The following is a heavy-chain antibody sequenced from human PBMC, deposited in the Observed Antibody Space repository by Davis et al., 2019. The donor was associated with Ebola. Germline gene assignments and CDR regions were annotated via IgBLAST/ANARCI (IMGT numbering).Heavy chain of an antibody. V-gene: IGHV4-39*07. J-gene: IGHJ4*02. Sequence: GSLRLSCTVSGVSISSSSYYWSWIRQPPGKGLEWIGEINHSGSTNYNPSLKSRVTISVDTSKNQFSLKLSSVTAADTAVYYCHYDCSGGSCLQGFDYWGQGTLVTVSS. CDR3: HYDCSGGSCLQGFDY. D-gene: IGHD2-15*01. CDR1: GVSISSSSYY. CDR2: INHSGST.